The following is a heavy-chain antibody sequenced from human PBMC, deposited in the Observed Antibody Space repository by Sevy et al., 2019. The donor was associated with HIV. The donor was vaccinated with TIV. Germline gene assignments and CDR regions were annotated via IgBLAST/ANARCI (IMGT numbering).Heavy chain of an antibody. CDR3: AKTDILTGYYNY. Sequence: GGSLRLSCAASGFTFSSYAMSWVRQAPGKGLEWVSAISGSGGSTYYTDSVKGRFTISRDNSKNTLYRQMNSLRAEDTAVYYCAKTDILTGYYNYWGQGTLVTVSS. CDR1: GFTFSSYA. J-gene: IGHJ4*02. V-gene: IGHV3-23*01. D-gene: IGHD3-9*01. CDR2: ISGSGGST.